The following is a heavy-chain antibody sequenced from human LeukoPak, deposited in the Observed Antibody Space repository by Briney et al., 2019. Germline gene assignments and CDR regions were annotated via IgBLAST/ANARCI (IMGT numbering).Heavy chain of an antibody. CDR1: GFTFSSYS. Sequence: GGSLRLSCAASGFTFSSYSMNWVRQAPGKGLEWVSYISSSSTIYYADSVKGRFTISRDNAKNSLFLQMNSLRAEDTAVYYCARGDSWNSYYYYYMDVWGKGTSATVSS. J-gene: IGHJ6*03. CDR3: ARGDSWNSYYYYYMDV. D-gene: IGHD1-7*01. V-gene: IGHV3-48*04. CDR2: ISSSSTI.